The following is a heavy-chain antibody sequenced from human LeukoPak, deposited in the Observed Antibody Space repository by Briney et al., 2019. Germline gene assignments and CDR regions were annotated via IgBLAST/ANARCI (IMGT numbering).Heavy chain of an antibody. CDR1: GFIFSNYW. J-gene: IGHJ4*02. V-gene: IGHV3-74*01. CDR3: ANDLTGYEDY. D-gene: IGHD2-2*03. CDR2: INTDGTYT. Sequence: TGGSLRLSCTASGFIFSNYWIHWVRQVPGKGLIWVPRINTDGTYTSYADSVKGRFTISRDNAKNTLYLQMNSLRAEDTAVYYCANDLTGYEDYWGQGTLVTVSS.